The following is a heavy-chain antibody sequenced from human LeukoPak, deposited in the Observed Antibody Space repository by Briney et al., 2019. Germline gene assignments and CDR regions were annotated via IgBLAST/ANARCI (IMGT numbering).Heavy chain of an antibody. J-gene: IGHJ3*02. CDR1: GSTFRNYW. CDR3: SSFKLETAYDILTGYWIPDAFDI. CDR2: IEQDGSDK. V-gene: IGHV3-7*01. D-gene: IGHD3-9*01. Sequence: PGGSLRLSCAASGSTFRNYWMTWVRQAPGKSLDCVANIEQDGSDKYYVDSVKGRFNISRDNAKKSLYLQMNSLRAEDTAVYYCSSFKLETAYDILTGYWIPDAFDIWGQGTMVTVSS.